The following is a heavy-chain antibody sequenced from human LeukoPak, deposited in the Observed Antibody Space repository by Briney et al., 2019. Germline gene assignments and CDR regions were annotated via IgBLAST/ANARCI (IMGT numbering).Heavy chain of an antibody. J-gene: IGHJ3*02. CDR2: INPNSGGT. CDR1: GYTFTNYD. V-gene: IGHV1-2*02. CDR3: ARNIWFGESADAFDI. Sequence: ASVKVSCKASGYTFTNYDINWVRQATGQGLEWMGWINPNSGGTNYAQKFQGRVTMTRDKSIRTAYMELSRLTSDDTAVYYCARNIWFGESADAFDIWGQGTMVTVSS. D-gene: IGHD3-10*01.